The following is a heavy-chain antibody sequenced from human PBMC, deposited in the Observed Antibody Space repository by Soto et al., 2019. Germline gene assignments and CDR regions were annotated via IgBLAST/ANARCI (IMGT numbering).Heavy chain of an antibody. V-gene: IGHV4-59*01. J-gene: IGHJ5*02. D-gene: IGHD3-22*01. CDR1: AGSITTSY. Sequence: SETLSLTCTVSAGSITTSYWSWIRQPLGKALEWIGYISYRGSANYNPSLKSRLTISIDTSKSQISLKLTSMTTADTAVYYCASSGIVGREVNTWFDPWGQGTLVTVSS. CDR2: ISYRGSA. CDR3: ASSGIVGREVNTWFDP.